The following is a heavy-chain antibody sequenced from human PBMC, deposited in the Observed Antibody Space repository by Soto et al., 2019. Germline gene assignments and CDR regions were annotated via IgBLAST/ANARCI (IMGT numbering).Heavy chain of an antibody. CDR2: IYWNDDK. Sequence: QITLKESGPTLVKPTQTLTLTCTFSGFSLSTSGVDVGWIRQPPGKALEWLALIYWNDDKRYSPSLKSRLTITKDTSKNQVVLTMTNMDPVDTATYCCAHAPTGYCSSTSCYAFNWFDPWGQGTLVTVSS. CDR3: AHAPTGYCSSTSCYAFNWFDP. CDR1: GFSLSTSGVD. D-gene: IGHD2-2*01. J-gene: IGHJ5*02. V-gene: IGHV2-5*01.